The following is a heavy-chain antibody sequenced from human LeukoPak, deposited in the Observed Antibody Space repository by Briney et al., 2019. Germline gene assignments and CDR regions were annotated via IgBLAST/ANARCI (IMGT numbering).Heavy chain of an antibody. Sequence: GGSLRLSCAASGFTVTNYYMSWVRQAPGKGLEWVSVIYSGGDTFHADSVKGRFTLSRDNSKNILCLQMNSLRAEDTAVYYCTRDPDGWGQGTLVTVSS. J-gene: IGHJ4*02. CDR3: TRDPDG. CDR1: GFTVTNYY. V-gene: IGHV3-66*01. CDR2: IYSGGDT.